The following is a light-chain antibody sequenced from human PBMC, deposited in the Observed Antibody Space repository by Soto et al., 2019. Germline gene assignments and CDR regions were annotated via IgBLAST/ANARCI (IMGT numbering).Light chain of an antibody. Sequence: QAVVTQEPSLTVSPGGTVTLTCGSSTGAVTSGHYPYWFQQKPGQAPRTLIYDTSKKHSWTPARFSGSLLGGKAALALSGAQPEDEAEYYCLLSDSGAGVFGTGTKVTVL. V-gene: IGLV7-46*01. CDR3: LLSDSGAGV. CDR2: DTS. J-gene: IGLJ1*01. CDR1: TGAVTSGHY.